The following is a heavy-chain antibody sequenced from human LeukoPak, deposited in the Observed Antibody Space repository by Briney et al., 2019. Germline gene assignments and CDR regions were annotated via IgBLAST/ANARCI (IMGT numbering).Heavy chain of an antibody. CDR1: GFTFSAYA. D-gene: IGHD2/OR15-2a*01. J-gene: IGHJ4*02. CDR3: ARDPDFSTFLQGDY. Sequence: SGGSLRPSCAASGFTFSAYAMHWVRQAPGKGLEWVAAMSSDGSSKYYTDSVKGRFTISSDNSKNMLYLQMHSLRPEDTAVYYCARDPDFSTFLQGDYWGQGTQVTVSS. V-gene: IGHV3-30*04. CDR2: MSSDGSSK.